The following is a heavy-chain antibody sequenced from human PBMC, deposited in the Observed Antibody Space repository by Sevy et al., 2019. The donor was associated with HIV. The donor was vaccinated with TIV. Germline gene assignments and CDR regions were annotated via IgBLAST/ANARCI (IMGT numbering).Heavy chain of an antibody. J-gene: IGHJ3*01. CDR1: GFTFRSYG. CDR3: AKGLGMDQGALLSEDL. CDR2: IRYDGTTK. Sequence: GGSLRLSCAASGFTFRSYGMHWVRQAPGKGLEWVAFIRYDGTTKYYADSVKGRFTISRDNTKNTLYLQMNSLRPEDTSVYYCAKGLGMDQGALLSEDLWGQGTMVTVSS. D-gene: IGHD3-10*01. V-gene: IGHV3-30*02.